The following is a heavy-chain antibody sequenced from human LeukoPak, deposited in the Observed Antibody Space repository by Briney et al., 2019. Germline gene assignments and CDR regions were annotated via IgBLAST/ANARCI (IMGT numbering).Heavy chain of an antibody. CDR1: GFTFSDYY. CDR3: ARPLNPLYYDSSGYYDLGT. V-gene: IGHV3-11*01. Sequence: KTGGSLRLSCAASGFTFSDYYMSWIRQAPGKGLEWVSYISSSGSTIYYADSVKGRFTISRDNAKNSLYLQMNSLRAEDTAVYYCARPLNPLYYDSSGYYDLGTWGQGTLVTVSS. J-gene: IGHJ4*02. CDR2: ISSSGSTI. D-gene: IGHD3-22*01.